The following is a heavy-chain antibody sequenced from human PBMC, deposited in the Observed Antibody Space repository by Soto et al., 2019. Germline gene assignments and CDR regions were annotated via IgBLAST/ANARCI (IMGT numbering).Heavy chain of an antibody. J-gene: IGHJ4*02. CDR1: GGSLSSYY. CDR2: IYYSGST. D-gene: IGHD1-1*01. Sequence: ASDTLSLTCTVSGGSLSSYYWSWIRQPPGKGLEWIGYIYYSGSTNYNPSLKSRVTISVDTSKNQFSLKLSSVTAADTAVYYCARRYGYSFDYWGQGTLVTVSS. V-gene: IGHV4-59*08. CDR3: ARRYGYSFDY.